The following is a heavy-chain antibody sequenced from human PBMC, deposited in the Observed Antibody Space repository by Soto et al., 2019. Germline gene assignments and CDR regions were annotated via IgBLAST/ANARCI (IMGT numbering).Heavy chain of an antibody. J-gene: IGHJ6*03. Sequence: QVQLVQSGAEVKKPGASVKVSCKASGYTFTSYAMHWVRQAPGQRLEWMGWINAGNGNTKYSQKFQGRVTITMDTSASTAYMELSSLRSEDTAVYYCARDPLLKRIYYYYYYMAVWGKGTTVTVSS. CDR1: GYTFTSYA. CDR2: INAGNGNT. V-gene: IGHV1-3*01. CDR3: ARDPLLKRIYYYYYYMAV.